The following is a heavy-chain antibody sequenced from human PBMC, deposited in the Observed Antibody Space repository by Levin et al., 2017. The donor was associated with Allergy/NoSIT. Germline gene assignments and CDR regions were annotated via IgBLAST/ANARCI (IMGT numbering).Heavy chain of an antibody. CDR3: ARLSGDSSGGYFDY. CDR1: GFTFSGSA. V-gene: IGHV3-73*01. D-gene: IGHD3-22*01. J-gene: IGHJ4*02. CDR2: IRSKPNNYAT. Sequence: GGSLRLSCAASGFTFSGSAMHWVRQASGKGLEWLGRIRSKPNNYATGYGASVTGRFTISRDDSKNTAYLQMNSLKTEDTAVYYCARLSGDSSGGYFDYWGQGILVTVSS.